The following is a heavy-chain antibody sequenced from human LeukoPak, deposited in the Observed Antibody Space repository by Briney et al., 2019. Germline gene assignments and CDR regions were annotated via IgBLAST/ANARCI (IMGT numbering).Heavy chain of an antibody. CDR3: APKNYYFDY. CDR1: GFTVSSNY. Sequence: PGGSLRLSCAASGFTVSSNYMSWVRQAPGKGLEWVSVIYSGGSTYYADSVKGRFTISRDNARNSLYLQMNSLRAEDTAVYYCAPKNYYFDYWGQGTLVTVSS. J-gene: IGHJ4*02. D-gene: IGHD1-7*01. CDR2: IYSGGST. V-gene: IGHV3-66*01.